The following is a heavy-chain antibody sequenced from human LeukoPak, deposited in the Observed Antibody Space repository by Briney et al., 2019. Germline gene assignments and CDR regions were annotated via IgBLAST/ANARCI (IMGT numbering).Heavy chain of an antibody. J-gene: IGHJ4*02. Sequence: PGGSLRLSCAASGFTFSSYGMHWVRQAPGKGLEWVAFIRSDGSNKYYADSVKGRFTISRDNSKLCLQMNSLRAEDTAVYYCAKKGYSNGWRDSYYFDCWGQGTLVTVSS. V-gene: IGHV3-30*02. CDR1: GFTFSSYG. CDR3: AKKGYSNGWRDSYYFDC. D-gene: IGHD6-19*01. CDR2: IRSDGSNK.